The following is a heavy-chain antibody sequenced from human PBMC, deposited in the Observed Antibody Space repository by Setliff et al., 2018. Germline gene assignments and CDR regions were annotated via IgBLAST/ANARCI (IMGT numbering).Heavy chain of an antibody. CDR1: GFTFTSYS. V-gene: IGHV3-48*01. CDR3: ATLYPWDPDAFDL. J-gene: IGHJ3*01. Sequence: GGSLRLSCAASGFTFTSYSLNWVRQAPGKGLEWISFVNSANTICYADSVRGRFTISRDNSKNTLYLQMTGLRTDDTALYYCATLYPWDPDAFDLWGQGTMVTVS. CDR2: VNSANTI. D-gene: IGHD3-16*01.